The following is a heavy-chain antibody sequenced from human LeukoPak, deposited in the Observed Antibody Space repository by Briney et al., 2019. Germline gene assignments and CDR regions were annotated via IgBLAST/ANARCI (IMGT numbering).Heavy chain of an antibody. CDR2: ISGSGTNT. Sequence: GGSLRLSCAASGFTFRNYAMSWVRQAPGKGVEWASTISGSGTNTYYADSVKGRFTISRDNSKNTLYLLMNSLRVEDTAVYYCAKHAYHFGDYEDYWGQGTLVTVSS. CDR3: AKHAYHFGDYEDY. V-gene: IGHV3-23*01. CDR1: GFTFRNYA. J-gene: IGHJ4*02. D-gene: IGHD4-17*01.